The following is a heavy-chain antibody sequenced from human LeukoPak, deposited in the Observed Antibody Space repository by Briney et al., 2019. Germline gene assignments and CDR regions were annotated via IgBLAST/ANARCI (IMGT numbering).Heavy chain of an antibody. V-gene: IGHV3-74*01. J-gene: IGHJ4*02. D-gene: IGHD2-8*01. CDR1: GFTFTSYG. Sequence: PGGSLRLSCVASGFTFTSYGMMWVRQAPGKGLVWVSYINSDGRSTTYADSVKGRFTISRDNAKNTLYLQMSSLRAEDTAMYYCARNSNGMSNWGQGTLVIVSS. CDR2: INSDGRST. CDR3: ARNSNGMSN.